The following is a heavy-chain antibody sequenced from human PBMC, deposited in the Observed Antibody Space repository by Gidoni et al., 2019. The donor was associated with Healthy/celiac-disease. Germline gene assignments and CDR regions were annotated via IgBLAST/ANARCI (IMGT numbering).Heavy chain of an antibody. CDR3: ASINYYDSSGYLEVYYFDY. V-gene: IGHV1-69*06. J-gene: IGHJ4*02. CDR2: IIPIFGTA. CDR1: GGTLSSYA. Sequence: QVQLVQSGAEVKKPGSSVKVSCQASGGTLSSYAISWVRQAPGQGLEWMGGIIPIFGTANYAQKFQGRVTITADKSTSTAYMELSSLRSEDTAVYYCASINYYDSSGYLEVYYFDYWGQGTLVTVSS. D-gene: IGHD3-22*01.